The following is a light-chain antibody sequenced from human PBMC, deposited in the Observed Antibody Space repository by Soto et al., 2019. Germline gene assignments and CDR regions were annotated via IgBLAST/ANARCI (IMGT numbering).Light chain of an antibody. Sequence: DIQMTQSPSTLSASVGDRVTITCRASQSISSWLAWYQQKPGKAPKLLIYKASSLEGGVPSRFSGNGSGTEFTLTLSSLQPDDFATYYCQQYHSYPYTFGQGTKLEIK. J-gene: IGKJ2*01. CDR3: QQYHSYPYT. CDR2: KAS. V-gene: IGKV1-5*03. CDR1: QSISSW.